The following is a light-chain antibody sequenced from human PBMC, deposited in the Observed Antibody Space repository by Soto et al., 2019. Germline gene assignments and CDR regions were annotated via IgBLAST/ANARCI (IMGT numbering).Light chain of an antibody. Sequence: EIVMTQSPATLSVSPGERATLSCRASQSVNSNLSWYQQKPGQAPRLLIYDASTRATGIPARFSGSGSGTEFTLTIRSLQSEDFAVYCYQQYDKCHQLAFGGGTNV. J-gene: IGKJ4*01. CDR2: DAS. V-gene: IGKV3-15*01. CDR3: QQYDKCHQLA. CDR1: QSVNSN.